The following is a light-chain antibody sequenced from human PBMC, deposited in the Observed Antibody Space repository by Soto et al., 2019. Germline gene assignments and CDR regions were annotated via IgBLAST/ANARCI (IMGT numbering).Light chain of an antibody. J-gene: IGKJ4*01. CDR2: DAS. CDR3: QQRSNRRP. CDR1: QSVSSY. V-gene: IGKV3-11*01. Sequence: EIVLTQSPATLSLSPGERATLSCRASQSVSSYLAWYQQKPGQAPRLLIYDASNRATGIPARFSGSGSGTDFTLTISSLEPEDFAVYYCQQRSNRRPFGGGTKVEIK.